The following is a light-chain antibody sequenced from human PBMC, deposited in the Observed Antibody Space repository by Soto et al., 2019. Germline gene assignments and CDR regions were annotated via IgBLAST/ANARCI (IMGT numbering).Light chain of an antibody. J-gene: IGKJ4*01. V-gene: IGKV1-12*01. CDR3: QQLNTFPVT. CDR1: QSISSW. Sequence: DVQMTQSPSSLSASVGDRVTITCRASQSISSWLAWYQQKPGKAPKLLISAASTLQSGVPARLSGSGSGTDFTLSITSLQPEDFATYYCQQLNTFPVTFGGGTKVDIK. CDR2: AAS.